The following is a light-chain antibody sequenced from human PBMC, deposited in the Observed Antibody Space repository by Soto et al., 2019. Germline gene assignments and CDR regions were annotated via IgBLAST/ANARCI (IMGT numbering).Light chain of an antibody. V-gene: IGKV1-39*01. J-gene: IGKJ2*01. CDR3: LQYYNSPYT. CDR1: QNIGTS. Sequence: DIQMTQSPSSLSVSVGDRVTITCRASQNIGTSLNWYQMKLGRAPTLLIYSASTLQSGAPSRFSGGVSGTDFTLTINRLQPEDFATYYCLQYYNSPYTFGQGTKLEIK. CDR2: SAS.